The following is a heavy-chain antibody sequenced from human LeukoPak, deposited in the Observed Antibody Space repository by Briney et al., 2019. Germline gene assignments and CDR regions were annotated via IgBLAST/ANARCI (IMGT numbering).Heavy chain of an antibody. CDR2: INHSGST. D-gene: IGHD3-3*01. CDR3: ARVYDFWSGYGKDAFDI. Sequence: PSETLSLTCAVYGGSFSGYYWSWIRQPPGKGLEWIGEINHSGSTNYNPSLKSRVTISVDTSKNQFSLKLSSVTAADTAVYYCARVYDFWSGYGKDAFDIWGQGTMVTVSS. V-gene: IGHV4-34*01. J-gene: IGHJ3*02. CDR1: GGSFSGYY.